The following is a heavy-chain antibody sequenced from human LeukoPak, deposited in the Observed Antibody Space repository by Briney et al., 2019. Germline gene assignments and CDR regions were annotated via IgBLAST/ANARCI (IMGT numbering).Heavy chain of an antibody. V-gene: IGHV3-33*01. Sequence: GGSLRLSCAASGFTFSSYGMHWVRQAPGKGLEWVAVIWYDGSNKYYADSVKGRFTISRDNSKNTLYLQMNSLRAEDTAVYYCARGRGVMGSFDCWGQGTLVTVSS. D-gene: IGHD3-10*01. CDR1: GFTFSSYG. J-gene: IGHJ4*02. CDR2: IWYDGSNK. CDR3: ARGRGVMGSFDC.